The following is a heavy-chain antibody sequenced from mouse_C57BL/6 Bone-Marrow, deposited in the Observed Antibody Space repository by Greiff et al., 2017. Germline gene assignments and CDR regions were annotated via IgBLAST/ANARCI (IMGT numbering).Heavy chain of an antibody. CDR2: INPGSGGT. Sequence: VQLQQSGAELVRPGTSVKVSCKASGYAFTNYLIEWVQQRPGKGLEWIGVINPGSGGTNYNEKFKGRATMTADKTSSTVYMQLSSLTSEGSAVYFCARGGFDYWGQGTTLTVSA. CDR3: ARGGFDY. CDR1: GYAFTNYL. V-gene: IGHV1-54*01. J-gene: IGHJ2*01.